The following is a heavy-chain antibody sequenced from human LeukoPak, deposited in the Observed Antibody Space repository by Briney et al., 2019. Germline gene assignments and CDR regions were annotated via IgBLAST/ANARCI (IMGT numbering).Heavy chain of an antibody. Sequence: GGSLKISCQGSGYSFTSYWIGWVRQLPGKGLEWMGIIYPGDSDTRYSPSFQGQVTISADKSISTAYLQWSSLKASDTAMYYCARRSSGWYQDYWGQGTLVTVSS. CDR2: IYPGDSDT. D-gene: IGHD6-19*01. CDR3: ARRSSGWYQDY. J-gene: IGHJ4*02. CDR1: GYSFTSYW. V-gene: IGHV5-51*01.